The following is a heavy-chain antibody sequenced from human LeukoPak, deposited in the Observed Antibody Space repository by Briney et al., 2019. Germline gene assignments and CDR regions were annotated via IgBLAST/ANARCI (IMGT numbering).Heavy chain of an antibody. CDR3: ARDLNDGYSDGYRWFDP. D-gene: IGHD5-18*01. J-gene: IGHJ5*02. Sequence: GASVKVSCKASGYTFTGYYMHWVRQAPGQGLEWMGWINPNSGGTNYSQKFQGRVTMTRDTSISTAYMELSRLRSDDTAVYYSARDLNDGYSDGYRWFDPWGQGNLVTVSS. V-gene: IGHV1-2*02. CDR1: GYTFTGYY. CDR2: INPNSGGT.